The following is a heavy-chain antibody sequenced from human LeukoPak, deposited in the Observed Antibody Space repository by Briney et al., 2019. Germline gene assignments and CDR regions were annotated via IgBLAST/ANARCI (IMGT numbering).Heavy chain of an antibody. CDR3: ARELARSTDY. Sequence: GGSLRLSCAASGFTFSTYNMNWLRQAPGKGLEWVWYISSSSSIIYYADSVKGRFTISRDNANNSLYLQMHSLRAEDTAVYYCARELARSTDYWGQGTLVPVSS. J-gene: IGHJ4*02. CDR2: ISSSSSII. D-gene: IGHD3-3*02. V-gene: IGHV3-48*01. CDR1: GFTFSTYN.